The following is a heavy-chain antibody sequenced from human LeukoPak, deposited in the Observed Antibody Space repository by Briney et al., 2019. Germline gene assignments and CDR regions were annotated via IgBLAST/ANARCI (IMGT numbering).Heavy chain of an antibody. D-gene: IGHD6-19*01. CDR1: GFTFSDYY. Sequence: GGSLRLSCAASGFTFSDYYMSWIRQAPGKGLEWVSYISSSGSTIYYADSVRGRFTISRDNAKNSLFLQMNSLRAEDTAVYYCARVSSGWSKYYFDYWGQGTLVTVSS. V-gene: IGHV3-11*01. CDR3: ARVSSGWSKYYFDY. CDR2: ISSSGSTI. J-gene: IGHJ4*02.